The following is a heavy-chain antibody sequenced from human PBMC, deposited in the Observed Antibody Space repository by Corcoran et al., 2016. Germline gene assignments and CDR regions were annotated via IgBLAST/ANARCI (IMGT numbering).Heavy chain of an antibody. V-gene: IGHV1-46*01. CDR3: ARDRGGYQLLHLAWFDP. D-gene: IGHD2-2*02. J-gene: IGHJ5*02. CDR1: GYTFTSYY. CDR2: INPSGGST. Sequence: QVQLVQSGAEVKKPGASVKVSCKASGYTFTSYYMHWVRQAPGQGLEWMGIINPSGGSTSYAQKFQGRVTMTRDTSTSTVYMELSSLRSEDTAVYYCARDRGGYQLLHLAWFDPWGQGTLVTVSS.